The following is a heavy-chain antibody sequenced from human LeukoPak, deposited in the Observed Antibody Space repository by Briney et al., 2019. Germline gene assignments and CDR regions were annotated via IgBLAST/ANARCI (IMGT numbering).Heavy chain of an antibody. V-gene: IGHV3-23*01. CDR1: GLTFSSYA. CDR3: AKAYGDYVEYDAFDI. J-gene: IGHJ3*02. Sequence: GGSLRLSCAASGLTFSSYAMSWVRQAPGKGLEWVSGISGSGGSTYYADSVKGRFTISRDNAKNSLYLQMNSLRAEDMALYYCAKAYGDYVEYDAFDIWGQGTMVTVSS. CDR2: ISGSGGST. D-gene: IGHD4-17*01.